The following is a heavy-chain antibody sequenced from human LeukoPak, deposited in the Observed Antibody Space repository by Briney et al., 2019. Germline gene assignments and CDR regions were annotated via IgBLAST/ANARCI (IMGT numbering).Heavy chain of an antibody. D-gene: IGHD3-10*01. J-gene: IGHJ4*02. V-gene: IGHV3-9*01. CDR1: GFTFDDYA. CDR2: ISWNSGSI. CDR3: AKDMWGSGMKAFDY. Sequence: PGGSLRLSCAASGFTFDDYAMHWVRQAPGRGLEWVSGISWNSGSIGYADSVKGRFTISRDNAKNSLYLQMNSLRAEDTALYYCAKDMWGSGMKAFDYWGQGTLVTVSS.